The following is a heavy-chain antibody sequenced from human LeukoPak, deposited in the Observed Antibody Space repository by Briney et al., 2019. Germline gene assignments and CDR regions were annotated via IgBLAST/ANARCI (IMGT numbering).Heavy chain of an antibody. CDR2: IIPILGIA. J-gene: IGHJ4*02. CDR1: GGTFSSYA. CDR3: ARASTYYYDNSGYALQY. Sequence: SVKVSCKASGGTFSSYAISWVRQAPGQGLEWMGRIIPILGIANYAQKFQGRVTITADKSKSTAYMELSSLRSEDTAVYYCARASTYYYDNSGYALQYWGQGTLVTVSS. D-gene: IGHD3-22*01. V-gene: IGHV1-69*04.